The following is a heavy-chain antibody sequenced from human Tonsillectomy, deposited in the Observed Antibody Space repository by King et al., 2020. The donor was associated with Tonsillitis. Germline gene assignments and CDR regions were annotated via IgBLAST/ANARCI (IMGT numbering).Heavy chain of an antibody. V-gene: IGHV4-61*01. Sequence: QLQESGPGLVKPSETLSLTCTVSGGSVSSGSYYWSWIRQPPGKGLEWIGYIYYSGSTNYNPSLKSRVTISVDTSKNQFPLKLSSVTAADTAVYYCARMWEWIPDYWGQGTLVTVSS. D-gene: IGHD1-26*01. CDR2: IYYSGST. J-gene: IGHJ4*02. CDR1: GGSVSSGSYY. CDR3: ARMWEWIPDY.